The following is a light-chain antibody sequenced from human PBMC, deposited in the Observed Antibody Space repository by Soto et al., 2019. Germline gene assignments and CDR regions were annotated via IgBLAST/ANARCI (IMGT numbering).Light chain of an antibody. J-gene: IGKJ1*01. CDR1: QSVSSN. V-gene: IGKV3-15*01. CDR3: QQYENWPPWT. Sequence: EIVMTQSPATLSVSPGERATLSCRASQSVSSNLAWYQQKHGQAPRLLIYAASASATDVPGRFSGGGSGTEFNLTISSLQPEDSAVYYCQQYENWPPWTFGQGTKVEI. CDR2: AAS.